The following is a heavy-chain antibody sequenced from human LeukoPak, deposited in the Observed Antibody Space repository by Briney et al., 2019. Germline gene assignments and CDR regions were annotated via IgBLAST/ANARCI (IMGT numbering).Heavy chain of an antibody. Sequence: SETLSLTCAVYGGSFSGYYWSWIRQPPGKGLEWIGEINHSGSTNYNPSLKSRVTISVDTSKNHFSLKLSSVTAADTALYYCARSDGYGLVGIWGQGTMVTVSS. V-gene: IGHV4-34*01. CDR3: ARSDGYGLVGI. J-gene: IGHJ3*02. CDR2: INHSGST. CDR1: GGSFSGYY. D-gene: IGHD3-10*01.